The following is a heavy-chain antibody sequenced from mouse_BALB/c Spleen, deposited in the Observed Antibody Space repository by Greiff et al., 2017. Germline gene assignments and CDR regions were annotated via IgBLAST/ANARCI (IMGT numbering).Heavy chain of an antibody. D-gene: IGHD2-14*01. CDR1: GYTFSSYW. V-gene: IGHV1-9*01. CDR2: ILPGSGST. Sequence: QVQLQQSGAELTKPGASVKISCKATGYTFSSYWIEWVKQRPGHGLEWIGEILPGSGSTNYNEKFKGKATFTADTSSNTAYMQLSSLTSEDSAVYYCARDYRYEGPYAMDYWGQGTSVTVSS. CDR3: ARDYRYEGPYAMDY. J-gene: IGHJ4*01.